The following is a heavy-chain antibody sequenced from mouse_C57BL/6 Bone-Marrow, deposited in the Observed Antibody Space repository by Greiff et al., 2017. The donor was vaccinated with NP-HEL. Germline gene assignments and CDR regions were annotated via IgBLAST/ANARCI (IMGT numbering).Heavy chain of an antibody. D-gene: IGHD1-1*01. J-gene: IGHJ2*01. CDR1: GYSFTGYY. V-gene: IGHV1-42*01. Sequence: VQLQQSGPELAKPGAPVKISCKASGYSFTGYYMNWVKQSPETSLEWIGEINPSTGGPTYNQKFKAKATLTVAKFFSTAYIQIKRLTSEDSAVYYCSRSTVVATHYFDNWGQGTTLTVSS. CDR2: INPSTGGP. CDR3: SRSTVVATHYFDN.